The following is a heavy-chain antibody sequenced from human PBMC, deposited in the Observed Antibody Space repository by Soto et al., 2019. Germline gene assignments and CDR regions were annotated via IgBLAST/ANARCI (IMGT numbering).Heavy chain of an antibody. CDR3: ARAYSSGWSGDFDY. Sequence: QVQLVQSGAEVKKPGSSVKVSCKSSGGTFSSYAINWVRQAPGQGLEWMGGIIPLFGVPNYAQKFQGRVPXTAGDSTTTAYMELSSLRAEDTAVYYCARAYSSGWSGDFDYWDQGILVTVSS. V-gene: IGHV1-69*12. CDR1: GGTFSSYA. J-gene: IGHJ4*02. D-gene: IGHD6-19*01. CDR2: IIPLFGVP.